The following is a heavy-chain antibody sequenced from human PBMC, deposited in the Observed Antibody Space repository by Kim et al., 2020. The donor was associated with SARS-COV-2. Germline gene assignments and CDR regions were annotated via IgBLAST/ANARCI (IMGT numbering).Heavy chain of an antibody. CDR1: GYTFTSYG. CDR3: ARTPLSAPGMVRGEEQDY. D-gene: IGHD3-10*01. CDR2: ISAYNGNT. J-gene: IGHJ4*02. Sequence: ASVKVSCKASGYTFTSYGISWVRQAPGQGLEWMGWISAYNGNTNYAQKLQGRVTMTTDTSTSTAYMELRSLRSDDTAVYYCARTPLSAPGMVRGEEQDYWGQGTLVTVSS. V-gene: IGHV1-18*04.